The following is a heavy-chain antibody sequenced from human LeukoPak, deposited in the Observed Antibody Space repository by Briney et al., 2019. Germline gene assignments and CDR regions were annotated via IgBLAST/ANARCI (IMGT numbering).Heavy chain of an antibody. V-gene: IGHV4-34*01. Sequence: PSETLSLTCAVYGGSFSGYYWSWIRQPPGKGLEWIGEINHSGSTNYNPSLKSRVTISVDTSKNQFSLKLSSVTAADTAVYYCARGPQRGYSGYEQTGYFDYWGQGTLVAVSS. CDR3: ARGPQRGYSGYEQTGYFDY. CDR2: INHSGST. CDR1: GGSFSGYY. J-gene: IGHJ4*02. D-gene: IGHD5-12*01.